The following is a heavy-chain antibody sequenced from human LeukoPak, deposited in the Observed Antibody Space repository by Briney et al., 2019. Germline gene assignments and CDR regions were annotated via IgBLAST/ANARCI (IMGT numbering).Heavy chain of an antibody. CDR3: ARHKYYYDRAYLDY. CDR2: INTDGNDK. J-gene: IGHJ4*02. CDR1: GFTFNRHW. Sequence: GGSLRLSCEGFGFTFNRHWMTWVRQAPGQGLQWVATINTDGNDKNYMNSVTGRFTITRDNNKNSLFLKMSSLRVEDTAMYYCARHKYYYDRAYLDYWGQGVLVTVSS. V-gene: IGHV3-7*01. D-gene: IGHD3-22*01.